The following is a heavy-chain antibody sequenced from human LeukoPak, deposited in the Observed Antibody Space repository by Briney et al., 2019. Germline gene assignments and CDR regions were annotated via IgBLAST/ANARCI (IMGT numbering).Heavy chain of an antibody. CDR3: ARGSFVVVVAANGGVTFDI. D-gene: IGHD2-15*01. J-gene: IGHJ3*02. V-gene: IGHV1-46*01. Sequence: ASVKVSCKASGYTFTSYYMHWVRQAPGQGLEWMGIINPSGGSTSYAQKFQGRVTMTRDMSTSTVYMELSSLRSEDTAVYYCARGSFVVVVAANGGVTFDIWGQGTMVTVSS. CDR2: INPSGGST. CDR1: GYTFTSYY.